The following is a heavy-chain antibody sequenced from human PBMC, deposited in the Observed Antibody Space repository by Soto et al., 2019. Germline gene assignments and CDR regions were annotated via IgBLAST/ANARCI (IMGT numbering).Heavy chain of an antibody. V-gene: IGHV2-70*11. CDR3: ARIAVAGTGEIDY. Sequence: SGPTLVQPTETLRLTCNLAGCSLSNSGMCVSWIRQPPGKALEWLARIDWDDDKYYSTSLKTRLTISKDTSKNQVVLTMTNMDPVDTATYYCARIAVAGTGEIDYWGQGTLVTVSS. CDR1: GCSLSNSGMC. D-gene: IGHD6-19*01. CDR2: IDWDDDK. J-gene: IGHJ4*02.